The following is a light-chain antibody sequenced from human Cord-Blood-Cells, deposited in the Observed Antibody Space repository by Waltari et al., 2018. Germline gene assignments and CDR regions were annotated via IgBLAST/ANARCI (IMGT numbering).Light chain of an antibody. J-gene: IGKJ5*01. CDR1: QSVSSY. CDR3: QQRSNWPPIT. Sequence: EIVLTQSPATLSLSPGERATLSCRASQSVSSYLAWYQQKPGQALRPLIYDASNRATGSPARFSGSGSGTDFTLTISSLEPEDFAVYYCQQRSNWPPITFGQGTRLESK. CDR2: DAS. V-gene: IGKV3-11*01.